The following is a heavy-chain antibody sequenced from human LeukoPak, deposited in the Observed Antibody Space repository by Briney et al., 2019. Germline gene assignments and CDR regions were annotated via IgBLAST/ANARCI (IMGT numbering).Heavy chain of an antibody. CDR3: ARVPPPACSSTSCYDY. D-gene: IGHD2-2*01. CDR2: IYYSGST. V-gene: IGHV4-31*11. CDR1: GGSFSGYY. Sequence: PSETLSLTCAVYGGSFSGYYWSWIRQHPGKGLEWIGYIYYSGSTYYNPSLKSRVTISVDTSKNQFSLKLSSVTAADTAVYYCARVPPPACSSTSCYDYWGQGTLVTVSS. J-gene: IGHJ4*02.